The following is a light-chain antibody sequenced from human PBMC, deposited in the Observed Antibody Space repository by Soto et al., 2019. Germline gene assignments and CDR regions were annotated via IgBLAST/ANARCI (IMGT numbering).Light chain of an antibody. J-gene: IGLJ2*01. CDR1: SRAVGTYTL. Sequence: QSVLTQPASVSGSPGQSITISCTGASRAVGTYTLVSWYQQYPGKAPKLIIYEGSKRPSGVSNRLSASKTGRTASLTISGLQPEDEADYYCCSYAGGSSVVFGGGTKLTVL. V-gene: IGLV2-23*01. CDR3: CSYAGGSSVV. CDR2: EGS.